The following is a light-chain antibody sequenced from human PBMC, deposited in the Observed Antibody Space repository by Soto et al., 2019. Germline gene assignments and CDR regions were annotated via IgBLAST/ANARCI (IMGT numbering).Light chain of an antibody. CDR3: QHYGDSSWT. Sequence: EIVLTQSPGTLSLSPGERATLSCRADRSVSDTLLTWFQQKPGQAPRLLIFGTSNRAPGIPDRFSGSGSGTVFTLTISRLEPDDFAVYYCQHYGDSSWTFGQGTKVEIK. J-gene: IGKJ1*01. CDR2: GTS. CDR1: RSVSDTL. V-gene: IGKV3-20*01.